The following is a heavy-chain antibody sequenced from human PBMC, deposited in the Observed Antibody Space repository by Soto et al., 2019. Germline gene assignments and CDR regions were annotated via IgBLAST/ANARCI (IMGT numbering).Heavy chain of an antibody. CDR2: IYYTGST. J-gene: IGHJ5*01. V-gene: IGHV4-30-4*01. Sequence: SETLSLTCTVSGGSISSDYYYWSWIRQPPGEGLEWIGYIYYTGSTYYNPSLNSRVSISLDTSKNHFSLKTTSVTAADTAIYFCARAERFPRSWFDSWGQGTQVTVSS. CDR3: ARAERFPRSWFDS. CDR1: GGSISSDYYY.